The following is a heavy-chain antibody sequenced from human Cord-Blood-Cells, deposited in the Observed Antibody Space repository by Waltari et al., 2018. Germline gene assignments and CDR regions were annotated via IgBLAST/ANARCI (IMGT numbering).Heavy chain of an antibody. CDR3: ARPAQTNPDAVDI. CDR2: IYPGDSAT. CDR1: GYSFTSYW. Sequence: EVQLVQSGAEVKKPGDSLKISCKGSGYSFTSYWIGGVRQMPGKGLEWMGIIYPGDSATRYSPSCQGQVTISADKSISNAYLQWGSLKASATAMYYCARPAQTNPDAVDIWGEGTMVTVSS. J-gene: IGHJ3*02. V-gene: IGHV5-51*03. D-gene: IGHD1-7*01.